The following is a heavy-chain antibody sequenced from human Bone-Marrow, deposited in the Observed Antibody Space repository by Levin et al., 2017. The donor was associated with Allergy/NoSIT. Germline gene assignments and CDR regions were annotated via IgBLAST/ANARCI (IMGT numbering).Heavy chain of an antibody. CDR2: ISWNSGSI. D-gene: IGHD2-15*01. CDR3: ARGCSGGSCYAGGLYNWFDP. Sequence: SLKISCAASGFTFDDYAMHWVRQAPGKGLEWVSGISWNSGSIGYADSVKGRFTISRDNAKNSLYLQMNSLRAEDTALYYCARGCSGGSCYAGGLYNWFDPWGQGTLVTVSS. V-gene: IGHV3-9*01. J-gene: IGHJ5*02. CDR1: GFTFDDYA.